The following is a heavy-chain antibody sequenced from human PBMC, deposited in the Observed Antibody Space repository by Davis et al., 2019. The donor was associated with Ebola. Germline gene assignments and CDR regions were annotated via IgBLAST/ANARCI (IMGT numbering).Heavy chain of an antibody. D-gene: IGHD5-12*01. CDR1: GYTFTSYA. J-gene: IGHJ4*02. V-gene: IGHV1-3*01. CDR2: INSGKGYT. Sequence: AASVKVSCKASGYTFTSYAMHWVRQAPGQRLEWMGCINSGKGYTKYSQKFQGRVTITSDTSATTAYMELNSLTSEDTAVYYCARDWSGYDPIYYFDNWGQGTLVTVSS. CDR3: ARDWSGYDPIYYFDN.